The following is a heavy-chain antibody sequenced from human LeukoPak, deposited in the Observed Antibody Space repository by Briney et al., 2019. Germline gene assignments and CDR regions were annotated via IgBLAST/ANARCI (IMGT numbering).Heavy chain of an antibody. V-gene: IGHV3-23*01. CDR3: AKQLGYYSDGSCYFPF. CDR2: ISNNGGYT. Sequence: PGGSLRLSCAASGFTFSSSAMSWVRQAPGKGLEWVSAISNNGGYTYYADSVQGRFTISRDNSKSTLCLQMNSLRAEDTAVYYCAKQLGYYSDGSCYFPFRGQGTLVTVSS. D-gene: IGHD2-15*01. J-gene: IGHJ4*02. CDR1: GFTFSSSA.